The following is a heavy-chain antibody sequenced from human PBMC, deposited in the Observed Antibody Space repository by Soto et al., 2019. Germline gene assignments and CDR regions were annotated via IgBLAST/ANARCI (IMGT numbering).Heavy chain of an antibody. CDR1: GCTFTIFA. CDR2: ISGSGGST. V-gene: IGHV3-23*01. D-gene: IGHD3-10*01. J-gene: IGHJ4*02. Sequence: GGSLRRSWAASGCTFTIFAMSRVRQSPGKGLEWVSTISGSGGSTYYADAVKGRFTISRDNSMGTLYLQMKSLRVEDTAIYYCAKEVSLGSTVDLGYWGQGTLVTVSS. CDR3: AKEVSLGSTVDLGY.